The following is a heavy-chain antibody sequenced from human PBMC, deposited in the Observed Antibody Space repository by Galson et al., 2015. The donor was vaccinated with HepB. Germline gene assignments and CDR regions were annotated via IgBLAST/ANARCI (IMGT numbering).Heavy chain of an antibody. D-gene: IGHD5-12*01. CDR3: ARESGGYHDY. CDR1: GFTFSSYG. J-gene: IGHJ4*02. V-gene: IGHV3-30*03. Sequence: SLRLSCAASGFTFSSYGMHWVRQAPGKGLEWVAVISYDGSNKYYADSVKGRFTISRDNSKNTLYLQMNSLRAEDTAVYYCARESGGYHDYWGQGTLVTVSS. CDR2: ISYDGSNK.